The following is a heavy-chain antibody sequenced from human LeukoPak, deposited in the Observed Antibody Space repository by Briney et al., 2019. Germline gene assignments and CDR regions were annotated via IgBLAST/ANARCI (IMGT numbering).Heavy chain of an antibody. CDR3: ARDRELIVGATWDY. Sequence: SGGSLRLSCAASGFTFSSYAMHWVRQAPGKGLEWVAVISYDGSNKYYADSVKGRFTISRDNSKNTLYLQMNSLRAEDTAVYYCARDRELIVGATWDYWGQGTLVTVSS. CDR2: ISYDGSNK. V-gene: IGHV3-30-3*01. J-gene: IGHJ4*02. CDR1: GFTFSSYA. D-gene: IGHD1-26*01.